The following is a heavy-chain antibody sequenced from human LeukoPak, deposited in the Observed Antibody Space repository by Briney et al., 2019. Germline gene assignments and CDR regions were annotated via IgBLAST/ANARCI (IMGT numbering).Heavy chain of an antibody. Sequence: ASVKVSCKASGYTFTSYAMNWVRQAPGQGLEWMGWINTNTGNPTYAQGFTGRFVFSLDTSVSTAYLQISSLKAEDTAVYYCARDRKGRIVVVPAAQPSYNWFDPWGQGTLATVSS. CDR2: INTNTGNP. CDR1: GYTFTSYA. D-gene: IGHD2-2*01. J-gene: IGHJ5*02. CDR3: ARDRKGRIVVVPAAQPSYNWFDP. V-gene: IGHV7-4-1*02.